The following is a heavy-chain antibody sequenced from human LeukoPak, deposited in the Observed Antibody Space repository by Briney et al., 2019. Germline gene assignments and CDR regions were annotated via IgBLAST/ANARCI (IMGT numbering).Heavy chain of an antibody. J-gene: IGHJ5*02. V-gene: IGHV4-39*01. CDR3: ARHHAGLYCSSTSCLNWFDP. CDR2: IYYSGST. CDR1: GGSISSSSYY. D-gene: IGHD2-2*01. Sequence: PSETLSLNRTVSGGSISSSSYYWGWIRQPPGKGLEWIGSIYYSGSTYYNPSLKSRVTISVDTSKNQFSLKLSSVTAADTAVYYCARHHAGLYCSSTSCLNWFDPWGQGTLVTVSS.